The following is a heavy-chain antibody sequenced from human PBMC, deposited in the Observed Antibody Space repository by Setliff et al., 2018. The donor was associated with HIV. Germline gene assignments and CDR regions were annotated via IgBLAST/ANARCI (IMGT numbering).Heavy chain of an antibody. CDR3: ARYFRDGSYNDY. CDR2: ISSSSSYI. V-gene: IGHV3-21*01. Sequence: LRLSCAASGFTFSSYSMNWVRQAPGKGLEWVSSISSSSSYIYYADSVKGRFAISRDNAKRSLYLQMNSLRGEDTAVYYCARYFRDGSYNDYWGQGTLVTV. D-gene: IGHD3-10*01. J-gene: IGHJ4*02. CDR1: GFTFSSYS.